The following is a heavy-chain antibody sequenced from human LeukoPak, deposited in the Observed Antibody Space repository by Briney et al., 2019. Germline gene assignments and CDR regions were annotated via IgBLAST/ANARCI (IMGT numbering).Heavy chain of an antibody. V-gene: IGHV3-21*01. CDR2: ISASSSYI. J-gene: IGHJ4*02. D-gene: IGHD6-6*01. CDR3: AKEQSSSGFFDY. Sequence: KTGGSLRLSCAAFGFSFSRYSMNWVRQAPGKGLEWVSSISASSSYIHYADSVKGRFTISRDNAKNSLYLQMSSLRAEDTAVYYCAKEQSSSGFFDYWGQGTLVTVSS. CDR1: GFSFSRYS.